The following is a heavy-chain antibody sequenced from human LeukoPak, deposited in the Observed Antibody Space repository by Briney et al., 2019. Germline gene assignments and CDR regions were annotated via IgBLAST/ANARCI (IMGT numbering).Heavy chain of an antibody. CDR1: GYTFTGYF. CDR3: ARDRTHYYDSSGYYSRWEY. D-gene: IGHD3-22*01. CDR2: INPNSGGT. J-gene: IGHJ4*02. Sequence: ASVKVSCKASGYTFTGYFMHWVRQAPGQGLEWMGWINPNSGGTNYAQKFQGRVTMTRDTSFSTAYMELSRLRSDDTAVYYCARDRTHYYDSSGYYSRWEYWGQGTLVTVSS. V-gene: IGHV1-2*02.